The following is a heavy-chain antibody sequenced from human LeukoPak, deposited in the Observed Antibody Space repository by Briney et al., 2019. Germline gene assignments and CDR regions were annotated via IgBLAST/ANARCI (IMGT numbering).Heavy chain of an antibody. CDR2: INPSGGST. CDR3: ARDRWYYDFWSGPSGMDV. Sequence: ASVKVSCKASGYTFTSYYMHWVRQAPGQGLEWMGIINPSGGSTSYAQKFQGRVTMARDTSTSTVYMELSSLRSEDTAVYYCARDRWYYDFWSGPSGMDVWGQGTTVTVSS. J-gene: IGHJ6*02. V-gene: IGHV1-46*01. CDR1: GYTFTSYY. D-gene: IGHD3-3*01.